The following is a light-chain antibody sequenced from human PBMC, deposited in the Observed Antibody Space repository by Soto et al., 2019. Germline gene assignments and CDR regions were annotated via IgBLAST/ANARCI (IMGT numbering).Light chain of an antibody. J-gene: IGKJ1*01. V-gene: IGKV1-5*01. CDR3: QQYDSYSWT. Sequence: DIQMTQSPSTVSASVGDTVTITCRASQSISTRLAWYQQKAGTAPKVLIYDASRLESGVPSRISGSRSGTEFTLTISRLQPDDFASYYCQQYDSYSWTFGQGTKVDIK. CDR1: QSISTR. CDR2: DAS.